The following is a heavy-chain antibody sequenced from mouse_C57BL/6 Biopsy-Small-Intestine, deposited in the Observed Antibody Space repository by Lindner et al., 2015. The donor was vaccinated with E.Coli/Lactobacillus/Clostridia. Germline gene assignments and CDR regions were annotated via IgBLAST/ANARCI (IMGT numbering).Heavy chain of an antibody. CDR2: ITPNNGGT. CDR3: ASYYYGRDY. Sequence: EVQLQESGPELVKPGASVKMSCKASGYTFTDYNMHWVMQSHGKSLEWIGYITPNNGGTTYNQKFKGKATLTVNKSSSTAYMELRSLTSDDSAVYYCASYYYGRDYWGQGTSVTVSS. V-gene: IGHV1-22*01. CDR1: GYTFTDYN. J-gene: IGHJ4*01.